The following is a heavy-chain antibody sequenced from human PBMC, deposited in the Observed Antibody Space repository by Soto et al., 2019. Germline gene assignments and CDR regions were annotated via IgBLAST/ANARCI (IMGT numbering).Heavy chain of an antibody. CDR1: GASISSRDYY. CDR3: AREWYYYDSSGYLNWFDP. CDR2: IDYNGVT. D-gene: IGHD3-22*01. V-gene: IGHV4-39*07. J-gene: IGHJ5*02. Sequence: SETLSLTCSVSGASISSRDYYWGWIRQTPGKGLEWIGNIDYNGVTYYNPSLKSRVTISVDTSKNQFSLKLSSVTAADTAVYYCAREWYYYDSSGYLNWFDPWGQGTLVTVSS.